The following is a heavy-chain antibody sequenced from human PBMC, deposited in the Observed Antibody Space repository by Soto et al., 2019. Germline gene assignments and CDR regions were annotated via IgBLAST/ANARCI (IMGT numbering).Heavy chain of an antibody. CDR3: AWSVEAAPSDY. CDR1: GYTFTSYA. J-gene: IGHJ4*02. D-gene: IGHD2-15*01. V-gene: IGHV1-3*01. CDR2: INVGNGNT. Sequence: QVQLVQSGAEVKKPGASVKVSCEASGYTFTSYAIHWVRQAPGQRLEWMGWINVGNGNTKYSQKFQGRVTITRDTATSTAYMELGSLRSEDTAVYYCAWSVEAAPSDYWGQGTPVTVSS.